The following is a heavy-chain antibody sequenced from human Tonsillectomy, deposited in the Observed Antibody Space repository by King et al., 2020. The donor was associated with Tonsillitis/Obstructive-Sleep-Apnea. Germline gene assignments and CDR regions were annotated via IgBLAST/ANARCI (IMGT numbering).Heavy chain of an antibody. J-gene: IGHJ4*02. Sequence: VQLVESGGGLVQPGGSLRLSCAASGFTFSSYWMSWVRQAPGKGLEWVAKIKQDGSGTYCVDSVKGRFTISRDNAKNSLYLQMNSLRAEDTAVYYCAREGVYYPLDYRGQGTLVPVAS. CDR2: IKQDGSGT. V-gene: IGHV3-7*03. CDR3: AREGVYYPLDY. CDR1: GFTFSSYW. D-gene: IGHD2-8*01.